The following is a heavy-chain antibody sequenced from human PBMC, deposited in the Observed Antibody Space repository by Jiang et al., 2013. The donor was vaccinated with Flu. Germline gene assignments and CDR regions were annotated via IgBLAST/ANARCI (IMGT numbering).Heavy chain of an antibody. V-gene: IGHV4-39*01. J-gene: IGHJ1*01. CDR3: VRLYF. CDR2: IYHSGTT. Sequence: GPGLVKPSETLSLTCIVSGDSIRSHNHYWAWIRQAPGKGLEWIGNIYHSGTTYYSPSLQSRVVMSVDTSQNQFSLKLSSVTAADTAVYFCVRLYF. CDR1: GDSIRSHNHY.